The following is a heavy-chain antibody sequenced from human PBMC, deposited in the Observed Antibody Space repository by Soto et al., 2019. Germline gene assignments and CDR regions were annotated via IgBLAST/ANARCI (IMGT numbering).Heavy chain of an antibody. CDR2: ISYSGST. J-gene: IGHJ4*02. D-gene: IGHD6-19*01. CDR1: GGSISSFH. CDR3: ARRSGWPEGFIDY. V-gene: IGHV4-59*01. Sequence: PSETLSLTCTVSGGSISSFHCSWVRRPPGKGLEYIGYISYSGSTNYNPSPKSRVTISVDTSKNQFSLNLSSVTAADTAVYYCARRSGWPEGFIDYWGQGTQVTVSS.